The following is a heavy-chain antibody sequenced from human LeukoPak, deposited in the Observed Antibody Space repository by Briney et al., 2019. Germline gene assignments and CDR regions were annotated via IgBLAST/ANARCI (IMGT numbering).Heavy chain of an antibody. CDR1: GYTFTGYY. J-gene: IGHJ4*02. V-gene: IGHV1-2*06. Sequence: ASVKVSCKASGYTFTGYYMHWVRQAPGQGREWMGRINPNSGGTNYAQKFQGRVTITRDTSISTAYMELSRLRSDDTAVYYCARVRYCSGGSCQPFDYWGQGTLVTVSS. D-gene: IGHD2-15*01. CDR3: ARVRYCSGGSCQPFDY. CDR2: INPNSGGT.